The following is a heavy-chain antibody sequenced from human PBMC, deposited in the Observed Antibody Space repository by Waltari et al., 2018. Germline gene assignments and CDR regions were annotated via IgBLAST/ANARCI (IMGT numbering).Heavy chain of an antibody. CDR3: ARGGITSGDFDY. D-gene: IGHD3-10*01. CDR1: GGSIMSYY. V-gene: IGHV4-59*01. Sequence: QVQLQESGPGLVKPSETLSLTCTVSGGSIMSYYWSWIRQSPGKGLEWIVYVYYSGITDYNPALKSRVIISVDTSKNQFSLRLSSVTAADTAVYYWARGGITSGDFDYWGQGTLVTVSS. J-gene: IGHJ4*02. CDR2: VYYSGIT.